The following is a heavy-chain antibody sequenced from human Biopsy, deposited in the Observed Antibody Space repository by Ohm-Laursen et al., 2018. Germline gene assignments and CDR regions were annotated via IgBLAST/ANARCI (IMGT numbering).Heavy chain of an antibody. D-gene: IGHD5-18*01. V-gene: IGHV4-59*07. CDR3: ARGSSYGYDFDY. CDR2: IYYSGST. Sequence: SDTLSLTCIVSDGSINSYYWNWIRQPPGKRLEWIGNIYYSGSTNFNPSLKSRVTISVDTSKNQFSLKLSSVTAADTAVYFCARGSSYGYDFDYWGQGTLVAVSS. CDR1: DGSINSYY. J-gene: IGHJ4*02.